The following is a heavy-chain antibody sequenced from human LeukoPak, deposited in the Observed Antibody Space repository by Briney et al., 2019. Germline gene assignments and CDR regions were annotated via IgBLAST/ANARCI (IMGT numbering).Heavy chain of an antibody. CDR1: GFTFSSYG. CDR2: IWYDGSNK. V-gene: IGHV3-33*01. CDR3: ARGPHYSNYGPYYYGMDV. Sequence: GGSLRLSCAASGFTFSSYGMHWVRQAPGKGLEWVAVIWYDGSNKYYADSVKGRFTISRDNSKNTLYLQMNSLRAEDTAVYYCARGPHYSNYGPYYYGMDVWGQGSTVTVSS. D-gene: IGHD4-11*01. J-gene: IGHJ6*02.